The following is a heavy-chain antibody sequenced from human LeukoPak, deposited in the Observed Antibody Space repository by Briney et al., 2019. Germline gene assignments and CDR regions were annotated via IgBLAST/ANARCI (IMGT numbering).Heavy chain of an antibody. D-gene: IGHD2-15*01. Sequence: GSSVKVSRKASGGTFSSYTTSWVRQAPGQGLEWMGRIIPILGIAKYAQKFQGRVTITADKSTSTAYMELSSLRSEDTAVYYCARGTGYCSGGSCPADAYYYYGMDVWGQGTTVTVSS. CDR2: IIPILGIA. CDR3: ARGTGYCSGGSCPADAYYYYGMDV. J-gene: IGHJ6*02. CDR1: GGTFSSYT. V-gene: IGHV1-69*02.